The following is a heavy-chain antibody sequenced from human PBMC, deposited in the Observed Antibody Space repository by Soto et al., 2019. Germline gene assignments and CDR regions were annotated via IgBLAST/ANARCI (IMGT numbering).Heavy chain of an antibody. D-gene: IGHD1-26*01. CDR1: GGSISSGDYY. CDR2: IYYSGST. Sequence: SETLSLTCTVSGGSISSGDYYWSWIRQPPGKGLEWIGYIYYSGSTYYNPSLKSRVTISVDTSKNQFSLKLSSVTAADTAVYYCARYRGGSFYFDYWGQGTLVTVSS. J-gene: IGHJ4*02. V-gene: IGHV4-30-4*02. CDR3: ARYRGGSFYFDY.